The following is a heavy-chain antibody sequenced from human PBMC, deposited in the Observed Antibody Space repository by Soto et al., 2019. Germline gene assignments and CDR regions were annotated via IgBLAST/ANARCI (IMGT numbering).Heavy chain of an antibody. CDR1: GCTFSRYA. CDR3: AKNFIPLSPALYFDS. V-gene: IGHV3-30*18. J-gene: IGHJ4*02. CDR2: ISYDGSYK. Sequence: GALTLTAPAPGCTFSRYASHWARQAKSRGLEWVAVISYDGSYKSYEDSVKGRFTISRDNYKNTLHLQMDSLRAEDTAVYYCAKNFIPLSPALYFDSWGQGTLVTFS. D-gene: IGHD3-16*01.